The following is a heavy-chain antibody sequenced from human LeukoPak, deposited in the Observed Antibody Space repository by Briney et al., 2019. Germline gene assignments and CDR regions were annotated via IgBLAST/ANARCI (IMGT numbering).Heavy chain of an antibody. Sequence: KPSETLSLTCAVYGGSFSGYYWSWIRQPPGKGLEWIGEINHSGSTNYYPSLKSRVTISVDTSKNQFSLKLSSVTAADTAVYYCARARAIAASHWFDPWGQGTLVTVSS. CDR1: GGSFSGYY. V-gene: IGHV4-34*01. J-gene: IGHJ5*02. CDR2: INHSGST. CDR3: ARARAIAASHWFDP. D-gene: IGHD6-13*01.